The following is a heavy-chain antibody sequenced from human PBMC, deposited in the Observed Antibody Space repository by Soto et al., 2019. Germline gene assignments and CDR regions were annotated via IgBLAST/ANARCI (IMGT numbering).Heavy chain of an antibody. V-gene: IGHV3-30*03. CDR3: ARGHDDFWSGYYDPKKDY. J-gene: IGHJ4*02. D-gene: IGHD3-3*01. CDR2: ISYDGSNK. CDR1: GFTFSSYG. Sequence: GGSLRLSCAASGFTFSSYGMHWVRQAPGKGLEWVAVISYDGSNKYYADSVKGRFTISRDNSKNTLYLQMNSLRAEDTAVYYCARGHDDFWSGYYDPKKDYWGQGTLVTVS.